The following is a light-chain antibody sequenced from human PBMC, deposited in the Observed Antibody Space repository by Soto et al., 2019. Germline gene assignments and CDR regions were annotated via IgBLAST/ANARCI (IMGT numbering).Light chain of an antibody. CDR2: RNN. V-gene: IGLV1-47*01. CDR1: SSNIGSNY. Sequence: QSALTQPPSASGTPGQRVTISCSGSSSNIGSNYVYWYQQLPGTAPKLLIYRNNQRPSGVPDRFSGSKSGASASLAISGLRSEDEVDYYCAAWDDSLSGRVFGGGTKLTVL. J-gene: IGLJ3*02. CDR3: AAWDDSLSGRV.